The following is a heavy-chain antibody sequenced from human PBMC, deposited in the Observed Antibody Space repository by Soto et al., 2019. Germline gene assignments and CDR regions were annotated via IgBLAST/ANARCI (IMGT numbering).Heavy chain of an antibody. Sequence: EVQLLESGGGLVQPGGSLRLSCAASGFTFGSYGMSWVRQAPGKGLEWVSAISGPGGSTYYADSVKGRFTISRDNSKNTLLLQMNSLRAEDTAMYFCAKDRMSTAIVDYWGQGTLVTVSS. CDR2: ISGPGGST. J-gene: IGHJ4*02. D-gene: IGHD5-18*01. CDR3: AKDRMSTAIVDY. CDR1: GFTFGSYG. V-gene: IGHV3-23*01.